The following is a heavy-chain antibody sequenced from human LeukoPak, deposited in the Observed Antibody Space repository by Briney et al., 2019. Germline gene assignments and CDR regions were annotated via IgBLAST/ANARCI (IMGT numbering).Heavy chain of an antibody. V-gene: IGHV4-59*01. CDR3: ARDSEYSSGWEGFDY. D-gene: IGHD6-19*01. J-gene: IGHJ4*02. Sequence: YYSGSTNYNPSLKSRVTISVDTSKNQFSLKLSSVTAADTAVYYCARDSEYSSGWEGFDYWGQGTLVTVSS. CDR2: YYSGST.